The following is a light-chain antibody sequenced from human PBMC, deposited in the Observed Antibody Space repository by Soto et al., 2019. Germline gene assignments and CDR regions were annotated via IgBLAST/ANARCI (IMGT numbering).Light chain of an antibody. CDR3: QSYDSSLTTFV. Sequence: QSALTQPASVSGSPGQSITISCTGASSDVGGYNYVSWYQQHPGKAPKLMIYEVSNRPSGVSNRFSGSKSGNTPSLTISGLQAEDEADYYCQSYDSSLTTFVFGTGTKVTV. CDR2: EVS. V-gene: IGLV2-14*01. J-gene: IGLJ1*01. CDR1: SSDVGGYNY.